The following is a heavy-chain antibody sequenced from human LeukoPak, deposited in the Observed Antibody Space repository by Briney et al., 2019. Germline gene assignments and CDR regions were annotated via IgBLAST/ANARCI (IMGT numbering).Heavy chain of an antibody. J-gene: IGHJ4*02. CDR2: INPNSGGT. CDR3: ARVDYGDPSTFDY. Sequence: GASVKVSCKASGYTFTGYYMHWVRQAPGQGLEWMGRINPNSGGTNYAQKFQGRVTMTRDTSISTAYMELSRLRSDDTAVYYCARVDYGDPSTFDYWGLGTLVTVSS. CDR1: GYTFTGYY. V-gene: IGHV1-2*06. D-gene: IGHD4-17*01.